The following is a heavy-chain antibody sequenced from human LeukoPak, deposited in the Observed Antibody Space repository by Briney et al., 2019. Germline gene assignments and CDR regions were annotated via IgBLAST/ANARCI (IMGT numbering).Heavy chain of an antibody. Sequence: GGSLRLSCAASGFTFSSYSMHWVRQAPGKGLEWVALISYDGSDKYYADSVKGRFTISRDNAKNSLYLQMNSLRAEDTAVYYCARALREYSSSWVDYWGQGTLVTVSS. V-gene: IGHV3-30*03. CDR1: GFTFSSYS. CDR2: ISYDGSDK. J-gene: IGHJ4*02. CDR3: ARALREYSSSWVDY. D-gene: IGHD6-6*01.